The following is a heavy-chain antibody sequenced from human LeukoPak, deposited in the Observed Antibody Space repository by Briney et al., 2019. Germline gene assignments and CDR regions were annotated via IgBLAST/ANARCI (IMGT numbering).Heavy chain of an antibody. V-gene: IGHV4-31*03. D-gene: IGHD2-21*02. J-gene: IGHJ6*02. CDR3: ARGRVVVTATDNYYYYYGMDV. Sequence: TQTLSLTCTVSGGSISSGGYYWSWIRQHPGKGLEWIGYIYYSGSTYYNPSLKSRVTISVDTTKNQFSLKLSSVTAADTAVYYCARGRVVVTATDNYYYYYGMDVWGQGTTVTVSS. CDR1: GGSISSGGYY. CDR2: IYYSGST.